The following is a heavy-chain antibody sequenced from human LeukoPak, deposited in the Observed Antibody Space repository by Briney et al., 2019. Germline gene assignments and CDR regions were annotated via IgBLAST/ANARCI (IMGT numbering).Heavy chain of an antibody. J-gene: IGHJ4*02. Sequence: RSLRLSWAASGFRFEAFGMDWVPQAPGKGLEGAPGITWNSDDMAYADSVKGRFTISRDNAKNCLYLQMNSLTVEDTALYYCTRVTSWRTGFDYWGQGTLVTVSS. CDR1: GFRFEAFG. V-gene: IGHV3-9*01. D-gene: IGHD1-1*01. CDR2: ITWNSDDM. CDR3: TRVTSWRTGFDY.